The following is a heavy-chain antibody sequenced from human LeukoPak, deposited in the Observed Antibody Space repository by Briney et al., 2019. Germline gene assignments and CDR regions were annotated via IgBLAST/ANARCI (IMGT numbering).Heavy chain of an antibody. V-gene: IGHV3-11*05. CDR3: ARVEKDSSTYCLDY. D-gene: IGHD3-22*01. CDR2: ISSSSSYT. Sequence: GGSLRLSCAASGYTFSDYYMSWIRQAPGKGLEWVSYISSSSSYTNYADSVKGRFTISRDNAKNSLYLQMNSLRAEDTAVYYCARVEKDSSTYCLDYWGQGTMVTVSS. J-gene: IGHJ4*02. CDR1: GYTFSDYY.